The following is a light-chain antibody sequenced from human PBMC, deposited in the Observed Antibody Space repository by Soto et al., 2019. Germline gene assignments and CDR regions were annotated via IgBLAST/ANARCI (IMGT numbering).Light chain of an antibody. CDR2: GAS. V-gene: IGKV3-20*01. CDR3: QQYNEWPPFT. J-gene: IGKJ5*01. Sequence: ENVLTQSPGTLSLSPGEIATLSFRASQTVYNGFLAWYQQRPGQAPRLLIYGASSRATCIPDRFSGSGSGTDFTLTISSLEPEDFAVYYCQQYNEWPPFTFGQGTRLEIK. CDR1: QTVYNGF.